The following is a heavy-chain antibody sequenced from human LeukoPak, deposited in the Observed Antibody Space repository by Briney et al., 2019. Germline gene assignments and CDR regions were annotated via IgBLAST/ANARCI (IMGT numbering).Heavy chain of an antibody. J-gene: IGHJ4*02. V-gene: IGHV1-18*01. Sequence: ASVKVSCKASGYTFTTYGISWVRQAPGQGLEWMGWISAYNGNTNYAQKPQGRVTMTTDTSTSTAYMELRSLRSDDTAVYYCARVYYDSSGYYYHDDYWGQGTLVTVSS. D-gene: IGHD3-22*01. CDR2: ISAYNGNT. CDR3: ARVYYDSSGYYYHDDY. CDR1: GYTFTTYG.